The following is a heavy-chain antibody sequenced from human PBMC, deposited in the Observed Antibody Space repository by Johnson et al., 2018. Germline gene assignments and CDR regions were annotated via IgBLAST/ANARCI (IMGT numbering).Heavy chain of an antibody. J-gene: IGHJ6*03. CDR1: GGSITDDY. CDR2: ISYSGNT. V-gene: IGHV4-59*01. CDR3: AKAVGSGYDDMDV. D-gene: IGHD1-26*01. Sequence: QVQLQESGAGLVKPSESLSLTCTVSGGSITDDYWIWIRQPPGKGLEWIGYISYSGNTKYNPSLDSRVTISVDTSKTQFSLRLSSVTAADTAIYYCAKAVGSGYDDMDVWGKGTTVTVSS.